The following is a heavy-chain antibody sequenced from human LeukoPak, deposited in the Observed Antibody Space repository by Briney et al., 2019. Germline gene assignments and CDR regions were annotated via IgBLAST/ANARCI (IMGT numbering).Heavy chain of an antibody. D-gene: IGHD3-10*01. J-gene: IGHJ3*02. CDR2: ITHTGSTL. CDR1: GFTFSSYD. V-gene: IGHV3-48*03. Sequence: PGGSLRLSCVASGFTFSSYDVNWVRQAPGKGLEWVSFITHTGSTLYYADSVKGRFTISRDDAKNSLYLQMNSLRAEDTAVYYCARNYGSVYAFDIWGQGTMVTVAS. CDR3: ARNYGSVYAFDI.